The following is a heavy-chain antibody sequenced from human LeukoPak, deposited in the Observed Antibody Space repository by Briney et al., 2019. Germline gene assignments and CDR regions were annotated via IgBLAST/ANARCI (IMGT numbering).Heavy chain of an antibody. V-gene: IGHV3-13*01. J-gene: IGHJ5*01. CDR1: GFTFSSYD. CDR3: ARDLSAGYSSNWYDY. Sequence: GGSLRLSCAAPGFTFSSYDMHWVRHATGKGLEWVSAIGTAGDTYYPGSVKGRFTISRENAKNSLYLQMNSLRAEDTAVYYCARDLSAGYSSNWYDYWGQGTLVTVSS. D-gene: IGHD6-13*01. CDR2: IGTAGDT.